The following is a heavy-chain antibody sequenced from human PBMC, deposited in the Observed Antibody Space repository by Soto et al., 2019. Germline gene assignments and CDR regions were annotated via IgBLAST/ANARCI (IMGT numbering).Heavy chain of an antibody. CDR1: GGSISSYY. Sequence: PSETLSLTCTVSGGSISSYYWSWIRQPPGKGLEWIGYIYYSGSTNYNPSLKSRVTISVDTSKNQFSLKLSSVTAADTAVYYCARDPYCGGDCYYYYGMDVWGQGTTVTVSS. V-gene: IGHV4-59*01. CDR3: ARDPYCGGDCYYYYGMDV. D-gene: IGHD2-21*02. CDR2: IYYSGST. J-gene: IGHJ6*02.